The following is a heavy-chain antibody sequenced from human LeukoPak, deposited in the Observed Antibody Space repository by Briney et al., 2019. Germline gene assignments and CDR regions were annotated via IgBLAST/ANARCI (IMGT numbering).Heavy chain of an antibody. V-gene: IGHV3-74*01. CDR2: TNSDGSGT. D-gene: IGHD3-22*01. CDR1: GFTFSSYW. J-gene: IGHJ4*02. CDR3: ARDEEGYYDSSGYYPQGY. Sequence: PGGSLRLSCAASGFTFSSYWMHWVRQAPGKGLVWVSRTNSDGSGTSYADSVKGRFTISRDNAKNTLYLQMNSLRAEDTAVYYCARDEEGYYDSSGYYPQGYWGQGTLVTVSS.